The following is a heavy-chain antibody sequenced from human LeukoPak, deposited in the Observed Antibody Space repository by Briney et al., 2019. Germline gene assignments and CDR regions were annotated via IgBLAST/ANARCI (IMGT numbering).Heavy chain of an antibody. Sequence: GASVKVSCKASGYTFNDYAMNWVRQAPGQGLEWMGWINTNTGTPTYAQGFTGHFVFSLDTSVSTAYLEINSLKAEDTAVYYCAREEFPVVGYYVMDVWGQGTTVTVSS. CDR2: INTNTGTP. CDR1: GYTFNDYA. D-gene: IGHD3-10*01. J-gene: IGHJ6*02. CDR3: AREEFPVVGYYVMDV. V-gene: IGHV7-4-1*02.